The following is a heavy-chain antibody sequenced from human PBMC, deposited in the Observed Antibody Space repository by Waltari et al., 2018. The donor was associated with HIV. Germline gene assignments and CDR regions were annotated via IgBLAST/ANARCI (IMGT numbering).Heavy chain of an antibody. J-gene: IGHJ6*02. V-gene: IGHV4-61*02. D-gene: IGHD3-22*01. CDR3: AGGFDSSGYYWNYYGMDV. Sequence: QVELQESGPGLVKPLQTLSLTCTVSGGSISSGSYYWSWIRQPAGKGLEWIGRIYSSGSTNYNPSVKSRGTMSVDTSKNQFSLKLSSVTAADTAVYYCAGGFDSSGYYWNYYGMDVWGQGTTVTVSS. CDR1: GGSISSGSYY. CDR2: IYSSGST.